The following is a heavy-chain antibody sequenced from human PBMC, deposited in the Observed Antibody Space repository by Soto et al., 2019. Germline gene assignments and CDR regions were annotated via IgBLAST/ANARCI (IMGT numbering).Heavy chain of an antibody. D-gene: IGHD6-6*01. CDR1: GGSISNYY. CDR2: IYYSGST. V-gene: IGHV4-59*12. CDR3: ARVDPTFVCLDY. J-gene: IGHJ4*02. Sequence: SETLSLTCTISGGSISNYYWSWIRQPPGKGLEWIGYIYYSGSTNYNPSLKSRVTISVDTSKNQFSLKLSSVTAADTAVYYCARVDPTFVCLDYWGQGTLVTVSS.